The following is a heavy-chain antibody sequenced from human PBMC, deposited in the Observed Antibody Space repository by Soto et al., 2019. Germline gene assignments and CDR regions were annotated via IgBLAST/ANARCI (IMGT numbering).Heavy chain of an antibody. J-gene: IGHJ1*01. CDR1: GFTFSSYS. D-gene: IGHD2-2*01. CDR2: ISSSSSYI. V-gene: IGHV3-21*01. Sequence: GGSLRLSCAASGFTFSSYSMNWVRQAPGKGLECVSSISSSSSYIYYADSVKGRFTISRDNAKNSLYLQMNSLRAEDTAVYYCARDRCSSTSCYFAFQHWGQGT. CDR3: ARDRCSSTSCYFAFQH.